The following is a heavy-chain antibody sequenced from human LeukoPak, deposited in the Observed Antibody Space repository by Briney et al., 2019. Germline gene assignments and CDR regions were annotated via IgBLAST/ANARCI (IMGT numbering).Heavy chain of an antibody. CDR1: GFTFSSYA. J-gene: IGHJ4*02. CDR3: AKDKGDYYDSSYFDY. CDR2: ISGSGGST. D-gene: IGHD3-22*01. Sequence: GGSLRLSCAASGFTFSSYAMSWVRQAPGKGLEWVSAISGSGGSTYYADSVKGRFTISRDNSKNTLYLQMNSLRAEDTAVYYCAKDKGDYYDSSYFDYWGQGTLVTVSS. V-gene: IGHV3-23*01.